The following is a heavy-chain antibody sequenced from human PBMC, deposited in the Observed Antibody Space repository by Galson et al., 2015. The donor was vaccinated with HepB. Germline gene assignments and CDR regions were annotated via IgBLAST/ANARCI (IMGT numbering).Heavy chain of an antibody. J-gene: IGHJ3*01. CDR1: GFAFNSYA. Sequence: SLRLSCAASGFAFNSYAMSWVRQAPGKGLEWVSGISYSGDKTYYADAVKGRFTISRDNSKNTLYLQMNSLRADDTAIYYCAKDTVPMIRGVIAPDYFDLWGQGRMVTVSA. CDR2: ISYSGDKT. CDR3: AKDTVPMIRGVIAPDYFDL. V-gene: IGHV3-23*01. D-gene: IGHD3-10*01.